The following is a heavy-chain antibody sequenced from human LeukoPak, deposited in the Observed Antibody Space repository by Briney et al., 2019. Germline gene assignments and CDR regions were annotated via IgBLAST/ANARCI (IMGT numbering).Heavy chain of an antibody. D-gene: IGHD2-15*01. CDR2: ISGSGPTT. Sequence: GGSLRLSCAASGFTFNNYAMSWVRQAPGKGLEWVSVISGSGPTTYYADSVKGRFTISRDNSKNTLFLLMNGLRAEDTAVYYCAKDPCSGGSCYYFDYWGQGTLVTVSS. CDR3: AKDPCSGGSCYYFDY. CDR1: GFTFNNYA. V-gene: IGHV3-23*01. J-gene: IGHJ4*02.